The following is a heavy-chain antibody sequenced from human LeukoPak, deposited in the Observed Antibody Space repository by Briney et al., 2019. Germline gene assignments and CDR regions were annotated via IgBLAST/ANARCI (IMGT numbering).Heavy chain of an antibody. CDR2: INPNSGGT. Sequence: SVKVSCKASGYTFTGYYMHWVRQAPGQGLEWMGRINPNSGGTNYAQKFQGRVTMTRDTSISTAYMELSRLRSDDTAVYYCARVDSSWPYYYYGMDVWGQGTTVTVSS. CDR1: GYTFTGYY. V-gene: IGHV1-2*06. J-gene: IGHJ6*02. D-gene: IGHD6-13*01. CDR3: ARVDSSWPYYYYGMDV.